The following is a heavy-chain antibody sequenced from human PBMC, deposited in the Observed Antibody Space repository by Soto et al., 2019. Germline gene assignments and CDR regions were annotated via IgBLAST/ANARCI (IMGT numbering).Heavy chain of an antibody. CDR1: GGSFSGYY. Sequence: TSETLSLTCAVYGGSFSGYYWSWIRQPPGKGLEWIGEINHSGSTNYNPSLKSRVTISVDTSKNQFSLKLSSVTAADTAVYYCARGRDYGDLDHWGQGTLVTVSS. V-gene: IGHV4-34*01. D-gene: IGHD4-17*01. CDR2: INHSGST. J-gene: IGHJ4*02. CDR3: ARGRDYGDLDH.